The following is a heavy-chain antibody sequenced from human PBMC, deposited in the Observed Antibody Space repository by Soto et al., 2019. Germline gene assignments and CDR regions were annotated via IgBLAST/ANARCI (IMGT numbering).Heavy chain of an antibody. CDR3: ARQRGPYYYDSSGYYRFGY. CDR2: IIPIFGTA. CDR1: GGTFSSYA. D-gene: IGHD3-22*01. V-gene: IGHV1-69*13. Sequence: SVKVSGNASGGTFSSYAISWVRQAPGQGLEWMGGIIPIFGTANYAQKFQGRVTITADESTSTAYMELSSLISEDTAVYYCARQRGPYYYDSSGYYRFGYCGQGTLFTVSS. J-gene: IGHJ4*02.